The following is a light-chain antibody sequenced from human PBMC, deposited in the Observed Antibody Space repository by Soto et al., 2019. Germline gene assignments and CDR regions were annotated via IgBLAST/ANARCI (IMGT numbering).Light chain of an antibody. J-gene: IGKJ1*01. Sequence: EIVLTPSPATLSLSPGERSTLSRRASQSVSSYLAWYQQKPGQAPRLLIYDASNRATGIPARFSGSGSGTDFTLTISSLQSEDFAVYYCQQYNNWPWTFGQGNKGAIK. CDR2: DAS. CDR1: QSVSSY. V-gene: IGKV3-11*01. CDR3: QQYNNWPWT.